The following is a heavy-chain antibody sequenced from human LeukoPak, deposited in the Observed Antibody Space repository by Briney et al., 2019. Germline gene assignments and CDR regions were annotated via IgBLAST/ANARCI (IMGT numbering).Heavy chain of an antibody. CDR1: GFTFSSYA. CDR2: ISGSGGST. V-gene: IGHV3-23*01. CDR3: AKDYPQNYYDSSGYHDY. D-gene: IGHD3-22*01. Sequence: GGSLRLSCAASGFTFSSYAMSWVRQAPGKGLEWVSAISGSGGSTYYADSVKGRFTISGDNSKNTLYLQMNSLRAEDTAVYYCAKDYPQNYYDSSGYHDYWGQGTLVTVSS. J-gene: IGHJ4*02.